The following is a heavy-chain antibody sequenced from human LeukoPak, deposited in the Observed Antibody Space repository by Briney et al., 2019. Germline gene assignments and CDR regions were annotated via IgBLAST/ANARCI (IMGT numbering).Heavy chain of an antibody. CDR3: ARGRYCSGGSCYWFDP. V-gene: IGHV1-46*01. D-gene: IGHD2-15*01. J-gene: IGHJ5*02. CDR1: GYTFTNYY. Sequence: ASVKVSCKPSGYTFTNYYMRWVRQAPGQGLEWMGVINPSGGSTRYSQKFQGRVTMTRDTSTSTVYMELSSLRSEDTAVYYCARGRYCSGGSCYWFDPWGQGTLVTVSS. CDR2: INPSGGST.